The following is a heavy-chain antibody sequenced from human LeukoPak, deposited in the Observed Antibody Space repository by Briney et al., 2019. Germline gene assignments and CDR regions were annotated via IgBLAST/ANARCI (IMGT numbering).Heavy chain of an antibody. CDR1: GFTVSSNY. Sequence: PGGSLRLSCAASGFTVSSNYMSWVRQAPGKGLEWVSVIYSGGSTYYADSVKGRFTISRDNSKNTLYLQMNSLRAEDTAVYYCARDTSGDYGAFDIWGQGTMVTVSS. CDR2: IYSGGST. CDR3: ARDTSGDYGAFDI. J-gene: IGHJ3*02. V-gene: IGHV3-53*01. D-gene: IGHD4-17*01.